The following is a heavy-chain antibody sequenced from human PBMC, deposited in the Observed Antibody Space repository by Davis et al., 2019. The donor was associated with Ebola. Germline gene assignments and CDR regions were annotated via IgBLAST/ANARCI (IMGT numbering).Heavy chain of an antibody. CDR3: TSGRYSSSSPMDV. D-gene: IGHD6-6*01. J-gene: IGHJ6*02. CDR2: IYSGGST. Sequence: GGSLRLSCAASGFTVSSNYMSWVRQAPGKGLEWVSVIYSGGSTYYADSVKGRFTISSDNSKNTLYLQMNSLRAEDTAVYYCTSGRYSSSSPMDVWGQGTTVTVSS. CDR1: GFTVSSNY. V-gene: IGHV3-53*05.